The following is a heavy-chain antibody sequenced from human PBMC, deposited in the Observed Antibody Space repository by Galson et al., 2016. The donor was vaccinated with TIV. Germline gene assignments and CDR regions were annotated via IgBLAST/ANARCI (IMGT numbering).Heavy chain of an antibody. V-gene: IGHV1-2*02. CDR2: INPNGDDT. Sequence: SVKVSCKASGYPFTAYYIHWVRQAPGQGPEWMGWINPNGDDTNYAQRFQGRVSMTRDTSISTAYMELSRLRSDDTAVFFYARGFNYGFDFYYGMDVWGQGTTVTVSS. D-gene: IGHD5-18*01. CDR3: ARGFNYGFDFYYGMDV. CDR1: GYPFTAYY. J-gene: IGHJ6*02.